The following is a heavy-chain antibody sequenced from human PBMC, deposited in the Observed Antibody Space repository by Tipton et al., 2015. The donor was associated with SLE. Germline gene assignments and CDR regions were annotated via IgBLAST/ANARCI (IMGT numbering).Heavy chain of an antibody. CDR1: GFTFDDYA. V-gene: IGHV3-9*01. CDR2: ISWNSGSI. D-gene: IGHD4-17*01. Sequence: RSLRLSCAASGFTFDDYAMHWVRQAPGKGLEWVSGISWNSGSIGYADSVKGRFTISRDNAKNSLYLQMNSLRAEDTALYYCAKDSATTVTTNYFDYWGQGTLVTVSS. CDR3: AKDSATTVTTNYFDY. J-gene: IGHJ4*02.